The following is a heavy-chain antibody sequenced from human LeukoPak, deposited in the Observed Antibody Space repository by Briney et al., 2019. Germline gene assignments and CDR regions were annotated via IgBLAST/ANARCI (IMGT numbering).Heavy chain of an antibody. J-gene: IGHJ4*02. CDR1: GFTFSSYA. CDR2: ISGSGGST. Sequence: GGSLRLSCAASGFTFSSYAMSWVRQAPGKGLEWVSAISGSGGSTYYADSVKGRFTISRDNSKSTLYLQMNSLRAEDTAVYYCAKGPSGSYQGYFDYWGQGTLVTVSS. D-gene: IGHD1-26*01. V-gene: IGHV3-23*01. CDR3: AKGPSGSYQGYFDY.